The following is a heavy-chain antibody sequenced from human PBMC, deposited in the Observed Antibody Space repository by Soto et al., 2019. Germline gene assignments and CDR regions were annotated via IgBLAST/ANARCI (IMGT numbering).Heavy chain of an antibody. CDR1: GYTFTSYG. V-gene: IGHV1-18*01. CDR3: ARVNPRLRFLEWSPAP. J-gene: IGHJ5*02. CDR2: ISAYNGNT. D-gene: IGHD3-3*01. Sequence: ASVKVSCKASGYTFTSYGISWVRQAPGQGLEWMEWISAYNGNTNYAQKLQGRVTMTTDTSTSTAYMELRSLRSDDTAVYYCARVNPRLRFLEWSPAPWGQGTLVTVSS.